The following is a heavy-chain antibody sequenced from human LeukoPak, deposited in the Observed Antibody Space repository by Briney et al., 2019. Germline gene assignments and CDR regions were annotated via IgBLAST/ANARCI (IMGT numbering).Heavy chain of an antibody. D-gene: IGHD3-10*01. Sequence: GGSLRLSCAASGFTVSSNYMSWVHQAPGKGLEWVSVIYSGGSTYYADSVKGRFTISRDNSKNTLYLQMNSLRAEDTAVYYCARDYPTYYYGSGSYHYGMDVWGKGTTVTVSS. CDR1: GFTVSSNY. CDR2: IYSGGST. J-gene: IGHJ6*04. V-gene: IGHV3-53*01. CDR3: ARDYPTYYYGSGSYHYGMDV.